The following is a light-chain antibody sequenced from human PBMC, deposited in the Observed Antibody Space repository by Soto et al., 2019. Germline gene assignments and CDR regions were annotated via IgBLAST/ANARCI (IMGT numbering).Light chain of an antibody. Sequence: QAVVTQPPSASGTPGQRVTISCSGGSSNIGSNYVYWYQQLPGTAPKLLIYKSDQRPSGVPDRISGSKSGTSASLAISGLRSEDEADYYCSAWDDSLRSVVFGGGTKLTVL. V-gene: IGLV1-47*01. J-gene: IGLJ3*02. CDR3: SAWDDSLRSVV. CDR1: SSNIGSNY. CDR2: KSD.